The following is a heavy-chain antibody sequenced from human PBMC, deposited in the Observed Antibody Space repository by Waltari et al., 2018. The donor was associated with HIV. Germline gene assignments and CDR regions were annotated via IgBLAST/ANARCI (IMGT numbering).Heavy chain of an antibody. CDR1: GAPINRGVYS. CDR3: ARGRPQDILTGYSNWFDP. J-gene: IGHJ5*02. Sequence: QVQLQESGPGLVKPSQPLSPPCTSSGAPINRGVYSWRWIRQPPGKGPEWIGYIYYTGSTYYSPSLKGRITILVDRSKNQFSLNLTSVTATDTAVYYCARGRPQDILTGYSNWFDPWGQGTLVTVSS. V-gene: IGHV4-30-4*08. CDR2: IYYTGST. D-gene: IGHD3-9*01.